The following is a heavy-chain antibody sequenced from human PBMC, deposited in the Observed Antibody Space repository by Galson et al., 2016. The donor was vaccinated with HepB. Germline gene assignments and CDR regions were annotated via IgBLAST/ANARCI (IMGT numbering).Heavy chain of an antibody. Sequence: SLRLSCAGSGFTFSNYAMQWVRQAPGKGLEWLTLISYDGRDKYYADSVKGRFTISRDNSKNTLYLQMNSLRGEDTAVYYWARDPFRDIAVAGAFDYWGQGTLVTVSS. J-gene: IGHJ4*02. V-gene: IGHV3-30*04. CDR3: ARDPFRDIAVAGAFDY. D-gene: IGHD6-19*01. CDR2: ISYDGRDK. CDR1: GFTFSNYA.